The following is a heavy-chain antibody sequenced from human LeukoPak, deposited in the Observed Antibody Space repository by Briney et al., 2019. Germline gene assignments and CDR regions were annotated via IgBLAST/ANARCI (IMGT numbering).Heavy chain of an antibody. J-gene: IGHJ4*02. CDR1: GFSLSTSSMC. CDR2: IHNSGST. V-gene: IGHV4-61*05. D-gene: IGHD7-27*01. Sequence: SGPTLVNPTQTLTLTCTFSGFSLSTSSMCVGWIRQPPGKGLEWIGYIHNSGSTNYNPSLKSRVTMSVDTSKNQFSLKLSSVTAADTAVYYCARRGIDNWGRFDYWGRGTLVTVSS. CDR3: ARRGIDNWGRFDY.